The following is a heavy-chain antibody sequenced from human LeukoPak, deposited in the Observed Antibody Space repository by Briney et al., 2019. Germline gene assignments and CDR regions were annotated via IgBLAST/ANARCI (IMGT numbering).Heavy chain of an antibody. V-gene: IGHV1-2*02. Sequence: ASVKVSFKASGYTFTVYYMHWVRQAPGQGLEWMGWTNPNSGGTNYAQKFQGRVTMTRDTSISTAYMELSRLRSDDTAVYYCATALVVWFGEGDYWGQGTLVTVSS. J-gene: IGHJ4*02. CDR3: ATALVVWFGEGDY. CDR2: TNPNSGGT. CDR1: GYTFTVYY. D-gene: IGHD3-10*01.